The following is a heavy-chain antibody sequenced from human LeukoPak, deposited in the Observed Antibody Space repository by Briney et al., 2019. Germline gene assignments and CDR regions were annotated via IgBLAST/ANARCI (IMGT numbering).Heavy chain of an antibody. J-gene: IGHJ6*03. Sequence: PSETLSLTCTVSDDSITIYYWTWIRQPPGKGLEWIGYIDHTGTTNYNPSLNSRVTISRDTSKNHFSLQLSSVTAADTAVYFCARGRVSSSTWHSTYYYYFYMDVWGKGTTVTVSS. D-gene: IGHD4-11*01. CDR2: IDHTGTT. CDR1: DDSITIYY. V-gene: IGHV4-59*01. CDR3: ARGRVSSSTWHSTYYYYFYMDV.